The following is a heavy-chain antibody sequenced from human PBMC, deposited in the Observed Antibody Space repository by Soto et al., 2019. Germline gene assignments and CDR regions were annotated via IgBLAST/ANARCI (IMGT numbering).Heavy chain of an antibody. CDR3: AKDLVAAAGTFYFDY. Sequence: PGGSLRLSCAASGFTFSSYGMHWVRQAPGKGLEWVAVISYDGSNKYYADSVKGRFTISRDNSKNTLYLQMNSLRAEDTAVYYCAKDLVAAAGTFYFDYWGRGTLVTVSS. V-gene: IGHV3-30*18. D-gene: IGHD6-13*01. J-gene: IGHJ4*02. CDR2: ISYDGSNK. CDR1: GFTFSSYG.